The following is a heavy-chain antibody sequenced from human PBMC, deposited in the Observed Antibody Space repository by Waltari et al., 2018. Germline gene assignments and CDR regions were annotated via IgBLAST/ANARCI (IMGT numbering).Heavy chain of an antibody. CDR1: GFAFIFFA. CDR3: ARGSSPGNTELDY. D-gene: IGHD5-18*01. J-gene: IGHJ4*02. CDR2: LSYDGSDK. V-gene: IGHV3-30*01. Sequence: QVQLVESGGTVVQPGRSLRLSCSASGFAFIFFALHWVRQAPGKGLEWVAVLSYDGSDKFYADSVEGRFTISRDNSKNTMYLEMNNLKVEDTAVYFCARGSSPGNTELDYWGQGTLITVSS.